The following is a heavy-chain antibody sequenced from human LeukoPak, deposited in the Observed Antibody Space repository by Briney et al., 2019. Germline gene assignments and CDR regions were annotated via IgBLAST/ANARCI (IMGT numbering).Heavy chain of an antibody. CDR2: IYYSGST. V-gene: IGHV4-39*07. J-gene: IGHJ4*02. CDR1: GGSISSSSYY. Sequence: ASETLSLTCTVSGGSISSSSYYWGWIRQPPGKGLEWIGSIYYSGSTYYNPSLKSRVTISVDTSKNQFSLKLSSVTAADTAVYYCARDESGVVVPAAIVWGQGTLVTVSS. CDR3: ARDESGVVVPAAIV. D-gene: IGHD2-2*02.